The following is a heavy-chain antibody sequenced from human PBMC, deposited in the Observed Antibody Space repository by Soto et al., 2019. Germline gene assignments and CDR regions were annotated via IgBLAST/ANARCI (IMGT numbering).Heavy chain of an antibody. CDR3: ARQVNFWSGYYNYYYYYGMDV. D-gene: IGHD3-3*01. V-gene: IGHV3-48*03. Sequence: GRFTISRDNAKNSLYLQMNSLRAEDTAVYYCARQVNFWSGYYNYYYYYGMDVWGQGTTVTVSS. J-gene: IGHJ6*02.